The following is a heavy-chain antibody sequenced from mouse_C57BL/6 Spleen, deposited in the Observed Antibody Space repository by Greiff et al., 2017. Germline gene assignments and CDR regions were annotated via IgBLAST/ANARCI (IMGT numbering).Heavy chain of an antibody. D-gene: IGHD2-3*01. V-gene: IGHV1-50*01. Sequence: QVQLQQPGAELVKPGASVKLSCKASGYTFTSYWMQWVKQRPGQGLEWIGEIDPSDSYTNYNQKFKGKATLTVDTSSSTAYMQLSSLTSEDSAVDYCARYDGYYVCDYWGQGTTLTVSS. CDR2: IDPSDSYT. CDR1: GYTFTSYW. J-gene: IGHJ2*01. CDR3: ARYDGYYVCDY.